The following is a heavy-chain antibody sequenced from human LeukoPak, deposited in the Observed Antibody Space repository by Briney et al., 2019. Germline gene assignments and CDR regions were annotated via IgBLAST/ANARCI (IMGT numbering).Heavy chain of an antibody. V-gene: IGHV4-34*01. Sequence: SETLSLTCAVYGGSFSGYYWSWIRQPTGKGLEWIGEINHSGSTNYNPSLKSRVTISVDTSKNQFSLKLSSVTAADTAVYYCARAGDSSGYMYYYYYYMDVWGKGTTVTVSS. CDR1: GGSFSGYY. J-gene: IGHJ6*03. CDR2: INHSGST. D-gene: IGHD3-22*01. CDR3: ARAGDSSGYMYYYYYYMDV.